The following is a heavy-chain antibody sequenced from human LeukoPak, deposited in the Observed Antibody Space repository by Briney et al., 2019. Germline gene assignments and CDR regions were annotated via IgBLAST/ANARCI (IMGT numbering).Heavy chain of an antibody. D-gene: IGHD4-17*01. CDR3: ARARYGDYDY. CDR2: IYYSGST. J-gene: IGHJ4*02. Sequence: SETLSLSCTVSGGSISSYYWSWIRQPPGKGLEWIGYIYYSGSTNYNPSLKSRVTISVDTSKNQFSLKLSSVTAADTAVYYCARARYGDYDYWGQGTLVTVSS. CDR1: GGSISSYY. V-gene: IGHV4-59*01.